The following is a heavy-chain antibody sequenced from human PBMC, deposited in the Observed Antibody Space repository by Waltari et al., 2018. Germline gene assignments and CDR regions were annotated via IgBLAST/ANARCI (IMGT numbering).Heavy chain of an antibody. CDR1: GYTFTGYY. CDR2: INPNSGGT. Sequence: QVQLVQSGAEVKKPGASVTVSCKASGYTFTGYYLPWVRQAPGQGLEWMGWINPNSGGTNYAQKFQGRVTMTRDTSISTAYMELSRLRSDDTAVYYCVSIAVADAGYFDYWGQGTLVTVSS. CDR3: VSIAVADAGYFDY. V-gene: IGHV1-2*02. D-gene: IGHD6-19*01. J-gene: IGHJ4*02.